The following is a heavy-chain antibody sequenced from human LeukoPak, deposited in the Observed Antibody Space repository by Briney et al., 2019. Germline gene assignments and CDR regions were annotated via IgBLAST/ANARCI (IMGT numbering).Heavy chain of an antibody. CDR3: ARHGHCTNGVCYSNYYYYMDV. Sequence: GESLKISCKGSGYSFTSYWIDWVRQMPGKGLEWMGIIYPGDSDTRYSPSFQGQVTISADKSISTAYLQWSSLKASDTATYYCARHGHCTNGVCYSNYYYYMDVWGKGTTVTVSS. J-gene: IGHJ6*03. V-gene: IGHV5-51*01. D-gene: IGHD2-8*01. CDR2: IYPGDSDT. CDR1: GYSFTSYW.